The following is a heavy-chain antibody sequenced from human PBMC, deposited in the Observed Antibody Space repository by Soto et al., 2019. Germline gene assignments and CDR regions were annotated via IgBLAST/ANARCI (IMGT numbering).Heavy chain of an antibody. Sequence: GGSLRLSCAASGVTFSSYAMSWVRQAPGKGLEWVSAISGSGGSTYYADSVKGRFTISRDNSKNTLYLQMNSLRAEDTAVYYCAKDPGYSSGWYHYWGQGTLVTVSS. CDR1: GVTFSSYA. J-gene: IGHJ4*02. CDR3: AKDPGYSSGWYHY. CDR2: ISGSGGST. D-gene: IGHD6-19*01. V-gene: IGHV3-23*01.